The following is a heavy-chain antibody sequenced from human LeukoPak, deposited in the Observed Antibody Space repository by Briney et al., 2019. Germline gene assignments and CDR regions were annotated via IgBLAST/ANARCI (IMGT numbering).Heavy chain of an antibody. CDR2: IIPIFGTA. D-gene: IGHD6-13*01. Sequence: GSSVKVSCKASGGSFNSYTISWVRQAPGQGLEWMGGIIPIFGTANYAQKFQGRVTITTDESTSTAYMELSSLRSEDTAVYYCARGGSSWYPGGWFDPWGQGTLVTVSS. J-gene: IGHJ5*02. V-gene: IGHV1-69*05. CDR3: ARGGSSWYPGGWFDP. CDR1: GGSFNSYT.